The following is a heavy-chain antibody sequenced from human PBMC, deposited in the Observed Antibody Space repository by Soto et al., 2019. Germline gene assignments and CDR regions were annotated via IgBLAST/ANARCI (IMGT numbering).Heavy chain of an antibody. D-gene: IGHD1-26*01. J-gene: IGHJ4*02. CDR3: ASREREEWEPRDY. CDR2: IYHSGST. V-gene: IGHV4-4*02. CDR1: GGSISSSNW. Sequence: QVQLQESGPGLVKPSGTLSLTCAVSGGSISSSNWWIWVRQPPGRGLEWIGEIYHSGSTNYNPSLKSRVTISVDKSKNKCSLKLSSVTAADTAVYYCASREREEWEPRDYWGQGTLVTVSS.